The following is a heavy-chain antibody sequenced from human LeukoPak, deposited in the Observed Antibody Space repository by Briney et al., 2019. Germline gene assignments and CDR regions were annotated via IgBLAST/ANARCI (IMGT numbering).Heavy chain of an antibody. CDR2: SHYSGTT. J-gene: IGHJ2*01. Sequence: SEGLSLTCTVSGGSISGYYWSWIRQPPGKGLEWIGYSHYSGTTNYNPSLKSRVTISVDTSKNQFSLKLSSVTAADTAMYYCARDSSGYGGAWYFDLWDRGTLVTVSS. CDR3: ARDSSGYGGAWYFDL. D-gene: IGHD4-23*01. CDR1: GGSISGYY. V-gene: IGHV4-59*01.